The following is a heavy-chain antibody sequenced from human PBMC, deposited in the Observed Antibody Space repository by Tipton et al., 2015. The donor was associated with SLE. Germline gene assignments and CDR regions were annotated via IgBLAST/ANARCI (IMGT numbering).Heavy chain of an antibody. CDR3: ARYSSGWFNNFDY. D-gene: IGHD6-19*01. V-gene: IGHV4-59*08. Sequence: TLSLTCTVSGGSISSHYWSWIRQPPGKGLEWIGYIYYSGSTNYNPSLKSRVTISVDTSKNQFSLKLSSVTAADTAVYYCARYSSGWFNNFDYWGQGTLVTVSS. CDR2: IYYSGST. CDR1: GGSISSHY. J-gene: IGHJ4*02.